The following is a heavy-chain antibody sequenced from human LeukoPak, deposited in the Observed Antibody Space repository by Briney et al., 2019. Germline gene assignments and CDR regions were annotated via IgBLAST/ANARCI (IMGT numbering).Heavy chain of an antibody. Sequence: GGSLRLSWAAFGFTFSNYAVGCVRQARGEGRVWVSAISYSGSSTYYADSVKGRFTISRDNSKNTLYLQMSSLRAEDTAVYHCAKDTIKVYSNKNAFDIWGQGTMVTVSS. D-gene: IGHD2/OR15-2a*01. J-gene: IGHJ3*02. CDR3: AKDTIKVYSNKNAFDI. CDR2: ISYSGSST. CDR1: GFTFSNYA. V-gene: IGHV3-23*01.